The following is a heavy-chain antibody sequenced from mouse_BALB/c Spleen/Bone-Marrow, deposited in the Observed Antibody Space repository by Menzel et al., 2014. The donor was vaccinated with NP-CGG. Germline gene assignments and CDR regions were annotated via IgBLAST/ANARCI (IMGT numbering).Heavy chain of an antibody. V-gene: IGHV3-6*02. CDR1: GYSITSGYY. Sequence: VQLQQSGPGLVKPSQSLSLPCSVTGYSITSGYYWNWIRQFPGNTLEWMGYISYDGSNNYNPSLKNRISITRDTSKNQFFLKLNSVTTEDTATYYCARWLLHYYAMDYWGQGTSVTVSS. D-gene: IGHD2-3*01. CDR3: ARWLLHYYAMDY. J-gene: IGHJ4*01. CDR2: ISYDGSN.